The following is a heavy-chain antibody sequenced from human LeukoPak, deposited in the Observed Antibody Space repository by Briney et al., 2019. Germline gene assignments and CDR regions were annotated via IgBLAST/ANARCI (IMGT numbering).Heavy chain of an antibody. V-gene: IGHV3-48*03. CDR3: ARAHNWKYGSFDF. D-gene: IGHD1-7*01. J-gene: IGHJ4*02. Sequence: GGSLRLSCAASGFTFSSYEMNWVRQAPGKGLEWVSYISSSGSTIYYADSVKGRFTISRANAKNSLYLQMNSLRAEDTAVYYCARAHNWKYGSFDFWGQGTLVTVSS. CDR2: ISSSGSTI. CDR1: GFTFSSYE.